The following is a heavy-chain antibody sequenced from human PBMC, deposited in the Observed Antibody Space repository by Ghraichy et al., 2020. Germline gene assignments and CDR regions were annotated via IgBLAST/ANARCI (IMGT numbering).Heavy chain of an antibody. CDR3: AKGGHNTGYGFDP. CDR1: GFTFRSYS. D-gene: IGHD5-12*01. CDR2: IGADAVTT. Sequence: GALRLSCATSGFTFRSYSMNWVRQAPGKGLEWVPIIGADAVTTYYADSVKGRFTVSRDNSKNTLYLIMSGLRAEDTAVYYCAKGGHNTGYGFDPWGQGTLVTVSS. J-gene: IGHJ5*02. V-gene: IGHV3-23*01.